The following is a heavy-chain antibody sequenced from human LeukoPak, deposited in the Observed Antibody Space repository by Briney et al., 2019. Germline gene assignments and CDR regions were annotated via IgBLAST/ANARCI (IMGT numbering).Heavy chain of an antibody. V-gene: IGHV1-69*05. J-gene: IGHJ3*02. CDR2: IIPIFGTA. D-gene: IGHD6-13*01. Sequence: WASVKVSCKASGGTFSSYAISWVRQAPGQGLEWMGGIIPIFGTANYAQKFQSRVTITTDESTSTAYMELSSLRSEDTAVYYCASNRIAAAPKGAFDIWGQGTMVTVSS. CDR3: ASNRIAAAPKGAFDI. CDR1: GGTFSSYA.